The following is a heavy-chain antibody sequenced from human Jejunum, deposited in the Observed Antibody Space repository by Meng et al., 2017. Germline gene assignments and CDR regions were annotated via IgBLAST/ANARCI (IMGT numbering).Heavy chain of an antibody. Sequence: GESLKISCAVSGFTFSSYWMHWVRQAPGKGLVWVAHIKSDGSSTNYADSVKGRFTISRDNARNTLYLQMNSLTAEDTAVYYCASQTSTGYWGQGKRVTGAS. V-gene: IGHV3-74*01. CDR3: ASQTSTGY. D-gene: IGHD2-2*01. J-gene: IGHJ4*02. CDR2: IKSDGSST. CDR1: GFTFSSYW.